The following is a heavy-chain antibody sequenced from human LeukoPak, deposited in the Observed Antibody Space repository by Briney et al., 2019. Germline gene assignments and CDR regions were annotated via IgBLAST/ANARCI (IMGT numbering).Heavy chain of an antibody. CDR3: ARSGITGTTDAFDI. V-gene: IGHV1-69*05. Sequence: ASVKVSCKASGGTFSSYAISWVRQAPGQGLEWMGGIIPIFGTANYAQKFQGRVTITTDESTSTAYMELSSLRSEDTAVYYSARSGITGTTDAFDIWGQGTMVTVSS. J-gene: IGHJ3*02. D-gene: IGHD1-7*01. CDR1: GGTFSSYA. CDR2: IIPIFGTA.